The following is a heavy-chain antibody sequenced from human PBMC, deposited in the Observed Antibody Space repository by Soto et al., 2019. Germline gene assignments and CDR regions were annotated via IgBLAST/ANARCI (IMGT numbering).Heavy chain of an antibody. J-gene: IGHJ3*01. D-gene: IGHD2-15*01. V-gene: IGHV4-39*01. Sequence: QLQLQESGPGLVKPSETLSLTCTVSGGSISSTNYYWGWIRQPPGKGLEWIGSIYYNGTTYYKPSLKSRVTISVDTSQNQFSLGLSSVTAADTAVYYCARSEGDVCSGSICYEGDAFDVWGQGTMVTVSS. CDR1: GGSISSTNYY. CDR2: IYYNGTT. CDR3: ARSEGDVCSGSICYEGDAFDV.